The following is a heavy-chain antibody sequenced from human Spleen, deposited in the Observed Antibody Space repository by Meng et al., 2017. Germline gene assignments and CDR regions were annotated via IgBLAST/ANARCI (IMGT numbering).Heavy chain of an antibody. D-gene: IGHD5-18*01. Sequence: EVQLVESGGGLVKPGGSLSLSCAASGFTFSSTSMIWVRQAPGRGLEWVSSISSSSSYIYYADSVEGRFTISRDNAKNSLYLQMNSLRAEDTAVYYCARDRADTSMPLPFDYWGQGTLVTVSS. CDR3: ARDRADTSMPLPFDY. J-gene: IGHJ4*02. CDR1: GFTFSSTS. V-gene: IGHV3-21*01. CDR2: ISSSSSYI.